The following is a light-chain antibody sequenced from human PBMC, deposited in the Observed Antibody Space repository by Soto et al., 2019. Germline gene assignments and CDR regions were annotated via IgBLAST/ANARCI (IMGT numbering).Light chain of an antibody. Sequence: QSVLTQPPSVSGAPGQRVTISCTGSSSNIGAGYDVHWYQQLPGTAPKLLIYGNSNRPSGVPDRFSGSKSGTSASLAITGLQVEDEADYYSQSYNSSLGGSIFGGGTKLPAL. V-gene: IGLV1-40*01. CDR1: SSNIGAGYD. CDR3: QSYNSSLGGSI. CDR2: GNS. J-gene: IGLJ2*01.